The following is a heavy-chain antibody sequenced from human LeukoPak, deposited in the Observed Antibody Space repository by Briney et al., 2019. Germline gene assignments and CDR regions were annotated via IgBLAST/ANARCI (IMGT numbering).Heavy chain of an antibody. Sequence: GGSLRLSCKGSGYTFSSYWIGWVRQMPGKGLEWMGIIYPGYSDTRYSPSLQGQVTISVDPSIGTAYLQWSSLKASDTAIYYCARQNDFRLDYWGQGTPVTVSS. CDR3: ARQNDFRLDY. CDR2: IYPGYSDT. V-gene: IGHV5-51*01. J-gene: IGHJ4*02. D-gene: IGHD3-3*01. CDR1: GYTFSSYW.